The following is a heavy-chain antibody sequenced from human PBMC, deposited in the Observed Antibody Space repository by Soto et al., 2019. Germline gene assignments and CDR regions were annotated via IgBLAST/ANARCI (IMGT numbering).Heavy chain of an antibody. CDR3: ARLGGYYQSLDT. V-gene: IGHV4-59*08. Sequence: PSETLSLTCSVSGVSVSDYHWTWIRQPPGKGLEWIGYVYYTGTTTYSPSLKSRVTISVDTSMNQISLKLSSVTAADTAFYYCARLGGYYQSLDTWGQGTLVNVSS. J-gene: IGHJ5*02. CDR2: VYYTGTT. D-gene: IGHD3-22*01. CDR1: GVSVSDYH.